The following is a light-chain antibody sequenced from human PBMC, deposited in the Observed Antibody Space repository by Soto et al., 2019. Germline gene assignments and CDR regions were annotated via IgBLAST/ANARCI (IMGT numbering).Light chain of an antibody. Sequence: DIQMTQSPSTLSTSLGDRVTITCLASQSISTWLAWDQQTPGKAPKLLIYDASSLESGVPSRFSGSGSGTDFTLTISSLQPEDFATYYCQQLHDYPITFGQGTRLEIK. V-gene: IGKV1-5*01. CDR3: QQLHDYPIT. CDR2: DAS. J-gene: IGKJ5*01. CDR1: QSISTW.